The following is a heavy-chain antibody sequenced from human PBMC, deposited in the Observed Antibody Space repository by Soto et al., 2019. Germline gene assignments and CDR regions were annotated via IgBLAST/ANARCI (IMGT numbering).Heavy chain of an antibody. V-gene: IGHV3-30-3*01. J-gene: IGHJ4*02. Sequence: QVHLVESGGGVVQPGGSLRLSCVASGFTFSSHTMHWVRQAPGKGLEWVTFIYPDGNGKYYTDSVKGRFTISRDNSKNTMYLQMNSLRVEDTAVYYCARDDERWSDSDLGYWGQGVLGTVSS. D-gene: IGHD6-13*01. CDR2: IYPDGNGK. CDR3: ARDDERWSDSDLGY. CDR1: GFTFSSHT.